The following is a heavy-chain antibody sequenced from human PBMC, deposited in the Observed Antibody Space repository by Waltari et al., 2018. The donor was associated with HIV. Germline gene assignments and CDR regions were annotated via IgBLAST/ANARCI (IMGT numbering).Heavy chain of an antibody. Sequence: QVQLQESGPGLVKPSETLSLTCTVSGGSISSYYWSWIRQPAGKGLEWIGHIYTSGSTNYNPSLKSRVTMSVDTSKNQFSLKLSSVTAADTAVYYCARDLPLGDSSGYFDYWGQGTLVTVSS. CDR3: ARDLPLGDSSGYFDY. D-gene: IGHD3-22*01. J-gene: IGHJ4*02. CDR2: IYTSGST. V-gene: IGHV4-4*07. CDR1: GGSISSYY.